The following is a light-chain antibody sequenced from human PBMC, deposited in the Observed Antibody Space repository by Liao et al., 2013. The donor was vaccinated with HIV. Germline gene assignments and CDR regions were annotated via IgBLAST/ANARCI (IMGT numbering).Light chain of an antibody. Sequence: SYELTQPPSVSVSPGQTATITCSGDKLGDKYASWYQQRPGQSPFLVIFQDTKRPSGISDRFSGSNSGNSATLTISGTQAMDEADYYCQAWDSSTGVFGTGTKVTVL. V-gene: IGLV3-1*01. CDR3: QAWDSSTGV. CDR1: KLGDKY. J-gene: IGLJ1*01. CDR2: QDT.